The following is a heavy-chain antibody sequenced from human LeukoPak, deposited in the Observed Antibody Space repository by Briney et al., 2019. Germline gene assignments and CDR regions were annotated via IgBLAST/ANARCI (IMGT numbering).Heavy chain of an antibody. CDR2: IDPSVYYT. CDR3: ARRDRYTWYSFDY. V-gene: IGHV5-10-1*01. D-gene: IGHD6-13*01. CDR1: GYTFTSYW. Sequence: GESLKISCKAAGYTFTSYWSSGVRQMPGKGLDCMGRIDPSVYYTNYSPYFQGHVTMSVDESISTAYLQWSSLKASDTAMFYCARRDRYTWYSFDYWGQGTLVTVSS. J-gene: IGHJ4*02.